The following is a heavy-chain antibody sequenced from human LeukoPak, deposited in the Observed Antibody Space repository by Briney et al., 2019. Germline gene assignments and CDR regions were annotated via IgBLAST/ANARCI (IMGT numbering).Heavy chain of an antibody. CDR1: GGTFSSYA. CDR3: ARALGDSSSWYAFDI. CDR2: IIPIFGTA. Sequence: SVKVSCKASGGTFSSYAISWVRQAPGQGLEWMGGIIPIFGTANYAQKFQGRVTITADESTSTACMELSSLRSEDAAVYYCARALGDSSSWYAFDIWAQGTVVIVSS. V-gene: IGHV1-69*13. D-gene: IGHD6-13*01. J-gene: IGHJ3*02.